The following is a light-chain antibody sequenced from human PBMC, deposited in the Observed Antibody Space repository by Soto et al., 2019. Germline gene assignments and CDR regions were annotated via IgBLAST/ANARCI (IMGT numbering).Light chain of an antibody. J-gene: IGKJ1*01. Sequence: EIVMTQSPATLSVSPGDRATLSCRASQSVDNDLAWYQQKPGQPPRLLIYDASTRATGIPARFSGSQSGTEFTLTISSLLSEDFAVYSCQQYNKWPPWTFGQGTKVDIK. CDR2: DAS. CDR1: QSVDND. V-gene: IGKV3D-15*01. CDR3: QQYNKWPPWT.